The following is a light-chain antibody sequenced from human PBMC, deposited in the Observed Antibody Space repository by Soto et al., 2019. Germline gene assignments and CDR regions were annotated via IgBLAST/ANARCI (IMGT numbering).Light chain of an antibody. J-gene: IGLJ2*01. Sequence: QSVLTQPASVSGSPGQSITISCTGASSDIGGYNHVSWYQQHPGKAPKLIIYNVSHRPSGVSTRFSGSKYGNTASLIIAGLQAEDEAYYFCSSYTNTSPHVIFGGGTKLTVL. V-gene: IGLV2-14*03. CDR3: SSYTNTSPHVI. CDR2: NVS. CDR1: SSDIGGYNH.